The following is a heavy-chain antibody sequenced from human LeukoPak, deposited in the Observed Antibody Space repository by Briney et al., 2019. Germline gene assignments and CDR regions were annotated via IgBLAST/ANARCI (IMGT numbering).Heavy chain of an antibody. Sequence: PGGSLRLSCAASGFTFSGYSMNWVRQAPGKGLEWVSAISGSGGSTYYADSVKGRFTISRDNSKNTLYLQMNSLRAEDTAVYYCAKGTLDIVVVPAAPKVYYFDYWGQGTLVTVSS. D-gene: IGHD2-2*01. CDR1: GFTFSGYS. CDR3: AKGTLDIVVVPAAPKVYYFDY. J-gene: IGHJ4*02. V-gene: IGHV3-23*01. CDR2: ISGSGGST.